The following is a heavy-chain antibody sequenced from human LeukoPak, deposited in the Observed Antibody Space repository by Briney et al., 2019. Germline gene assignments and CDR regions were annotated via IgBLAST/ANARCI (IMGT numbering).Heavy chain of an antibody. V-gene: IGHV1-2*02. J-gene: IGHJ5*02. Sequence: ASVKVSCKASGYTFTGYYMHWLRQAPGQGLEWMGWSNPNSGGTNYAQKFQGRVTMTRDTSISTAYMELSRLRSDDTAVYYCARGYYYDSSGYYGSNWFDPWGQGTLVTVSS. CDR2: SNPNSGGT. CDR3: ARGYYYDSSGYYGSNWFDP. CDR1: GYTFTGYY. D-gene: IGHD3-22*01.